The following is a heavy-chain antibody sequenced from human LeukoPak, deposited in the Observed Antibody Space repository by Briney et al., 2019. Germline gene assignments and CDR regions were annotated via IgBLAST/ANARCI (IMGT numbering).Heavy chain of an antibody. CDR2: IYYSGST. J-gene: IGHJ3*02. D-gene: IGHD3-10*01. CDR3: ARRVLLWFGEGLRSHDAFDI. CDR1: GGSISSYY. V-gene: IGHV4-59*08. Sequence: SETLSLTCTVSGGSISSYYWSWIRQPPGKGLEWIGYIYYSGSTNYNPSLKSRVTISVDTSKNQFSLKLSSVTAADTAVYYCARRVLLWFGEGLRSHDAFDIWGQGTMVTVSS.